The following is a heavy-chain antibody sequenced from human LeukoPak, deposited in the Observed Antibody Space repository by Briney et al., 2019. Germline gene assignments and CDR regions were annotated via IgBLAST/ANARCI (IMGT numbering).Heavy chain of an antibody. CDR1: GFTFSSYW. V-gene: IGHV3-74*01. CDR2: ISIDGSNT. J-gene: IGHJ4*02. CDR3: ATYRQVLLPFES. Sequence: GGSLRLSCAASGFTFSSYWMNWVRQVPGKGLVWVSRISIDGSNTNYAESVKGRFTISRDNAKSTLSLQMNSLRAEDTAIYYCATYRQVLLPFESWGQGTLVTVSS. D-gene: IGHD2-8*02.